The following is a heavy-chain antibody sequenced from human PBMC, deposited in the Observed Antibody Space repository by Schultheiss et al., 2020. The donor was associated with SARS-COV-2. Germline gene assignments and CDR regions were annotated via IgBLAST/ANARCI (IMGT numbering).Heavy chain of an antibody. CDR1: GFTFSSYW. CDR2: INSDGSST. Sequence: GGSLRLSCAASGFTFSSYWMHWVRQAPGKGLVWVSRINSDGSSTSYADSVKGRFTISRDNAKNTLYLQMNSLRAEDTAVYYCARAGGYYDFWSGYPNWFDPWGQGTLVTVSS. CDR3: ARAGGYYDFWSGYPNWFDP. V-gene: IGHV3-74*01. D-gene: IGHD3-3*01. J-gene: IGHJ5*02.